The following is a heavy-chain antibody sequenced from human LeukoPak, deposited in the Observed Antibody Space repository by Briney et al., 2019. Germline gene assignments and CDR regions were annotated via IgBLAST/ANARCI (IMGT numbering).Heavy chain of an antibody. CDR3: ATQYYDFWSGYYTPPYYFDY. CDR1: GGSFSGYY. CDR2: INHSGST. Sequence: KPSETLSLTCAVYGGSFSGYYWSWIRQPPGKGLEWIGEINHSGSTNYNPSLKSRVTISVDTSKNQFSLKLSSVTAADTAVYYCATQYYDFWSGYYTPPYYFDYWGQGTLVTVSS. V-gene: IGHV4-34*01. D-gene: IGHD3-3*01. J-gene: IGHJ4*02.